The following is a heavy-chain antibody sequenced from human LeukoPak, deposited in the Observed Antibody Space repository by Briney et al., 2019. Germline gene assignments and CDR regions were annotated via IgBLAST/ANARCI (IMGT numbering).Heavy chain of an antibody. Sequence: GASVKVSCKASGYTFTSYDINWVRQATGQGLEWMGWMNPNSGNTGYAQKFQGRVTMTTDTSTSTAYMELRSLRSDDTAVYYCARDQAPNSFDYWGQGTLVTVSS. CDR3: ARDQAPNSFDY. D-gene: IGHD4-23*01. V-gene: IGHV1-8*01. CDR1: GYTFTSYD. J-gene: IGHJ4*02. CDR2: MNPNSGNT.